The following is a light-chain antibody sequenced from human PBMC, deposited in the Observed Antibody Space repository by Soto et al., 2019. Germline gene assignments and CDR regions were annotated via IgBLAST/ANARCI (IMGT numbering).Light chain of an antibody. CDR1: QSINTW. V-gene: IGKV1-5*03. CDR2: KAS. Sequence: DFQMTQSPSTLSASLGDRVTITCRASQSINTWLAWYQQKPGRAPKLLIYKASNLQSGVPSRFSGSGSGTEFTLTISSLQPDDFATYYCQQYNSYLFTFGQGTKLEIK. CDR3: QQYNSYLFT. J-gene: IGKJ2*01.